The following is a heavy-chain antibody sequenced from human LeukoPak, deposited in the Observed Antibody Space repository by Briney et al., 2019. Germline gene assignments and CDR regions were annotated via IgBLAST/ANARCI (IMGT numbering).Heavy chain of an antibody. CDR1: GGSFSGYY. Sequence: SETLSLTCAVYGGSFSGYYWSWIRQPPGKGLEWIGEINHSGSTNYNPSLKSRVTISVDTSKNQFSLKLSSVTAADTAVYYCARGLFIVVVPAAIVAFDIWGQGTMVTVSS. CDR3: ARGLFIVVVPAAIVAFDI. CDR2: INHSGST. J-gene: IGHJ3*02. D-gene: IGHD2-2*02. V-gene: IGHV4-34*01.